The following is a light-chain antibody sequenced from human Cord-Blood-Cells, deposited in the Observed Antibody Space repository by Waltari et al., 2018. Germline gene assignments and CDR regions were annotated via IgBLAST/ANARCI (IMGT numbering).Light chain of an antibody. V-gene: IGLV2-8*01. CDR3: SSYAGSNNLV. Sequence: QSALTQPPSASGSPGQSVTISCTGTSSDVGGYNYVSWYQQHPGKAPKLMIYEVSKRPSGVPDRFAVSKSGNTAARTVSGLQAEDEADYYGSSYAGSNNLVFGGGTKLTVL. J-gene: IGLJ3*02. CDR1: SSDVGGYNY. CDR2: EVS.